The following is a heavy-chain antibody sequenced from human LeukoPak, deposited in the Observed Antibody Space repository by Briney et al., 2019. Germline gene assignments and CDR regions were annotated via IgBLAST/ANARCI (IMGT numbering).Heavy chain of an antibody. CDR2: ISAGNGNT. D-gene: IGHD6-19*01. Sequence: ASVKVSCKASGYTFTNYAINWVRQAPRQRLEWMGWISAGNGNTKYSQKFQGRVTFTRDTSASTAYMEVSSLRSEDTAVYYCAREAIAVAGTFDYWGQGTLVTVSS. CDR1: GYTFTNYA. CDR3: AREAIAVAGTFDY. V-gene: IGHV1-3*01. J-gene: IGHJ4*02.